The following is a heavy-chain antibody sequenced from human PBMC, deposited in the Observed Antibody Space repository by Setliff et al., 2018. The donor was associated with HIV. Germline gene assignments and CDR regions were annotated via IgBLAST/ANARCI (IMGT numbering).Heavy chain of an antibody. D-gene: IGHD5-18*01. CDR2: IHYSGSA. Sequence: PSETLSLTCSVSGGSVSSSGYYWSWIRQSPEKGLEWIGYIHYSGSADYNRSLKSRVTISVDTSKSQVSLNLNSVTAADTAVYYCARSPGVDTNMAFDYWGQGILVTVSS. CDR3: ARSPGVDTNMAFDY. V-gene: IGHV4-61*08. CDR1: GGSVSSSGYY. J-gene: IGHJ4*02.